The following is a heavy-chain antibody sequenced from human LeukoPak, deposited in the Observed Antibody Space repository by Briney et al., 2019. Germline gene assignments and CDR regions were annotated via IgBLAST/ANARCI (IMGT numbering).Heavy chain of an antibody. CDR1: GFTFSSYS. V-gene: IGHV3-21*01. D-gene: IGHD2-2*01. CDR3: ARVPAATSTFDY. CDR2: ISSSSSYM. J-gene: IGHJ4*02. Sequence: GGSLRLSCAASGFTFSSYSMNWVRQAPGKGLEWVSSISSSSSYMYYADSVKGRFTISRDNAKNSLYLQMNSLRAEDTAVYYCARVPAATSTFDYWGQGTLVTVSS.